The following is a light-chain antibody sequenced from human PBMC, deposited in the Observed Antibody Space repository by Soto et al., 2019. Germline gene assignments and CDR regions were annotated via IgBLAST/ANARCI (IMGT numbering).Light chain of an antibody. V-gene: IGKV3-11*01. CDR3: QHRGNWPLT. Sequence: EIVLTQSPATLSLSPGERATLSCRASQSISSYLAWYQQSPGQVPRLLIYDASDRATGIPARFSGSGSGTDFTLTISSLEPEDSAVYYCQHRGNWPLTFGGGTKVEIK. CDR1: QSISSY. CDR2: DAS. J-gene: IGKJ4*01.